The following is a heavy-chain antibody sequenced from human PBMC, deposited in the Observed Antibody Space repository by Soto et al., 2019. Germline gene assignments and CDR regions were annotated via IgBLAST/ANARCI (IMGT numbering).Heavy chain of an antibody. CDR3: ARGLMVRGVIDY. CDR2: IYYSGST. J-gene: IGHJ4*02. V-gene: IGHV4-34*09. CDR1: GGSFSGYY. D-gene: IGHD3-10*01. Sequence: SETLSLTCAVYGGSFSGYYWSWIRQPPGKGLEWIGYIYYSGSTYYNPSLKSRVTISVDTSKNQFSLKLSSVTAADTAVYYCARGLMVRGVIDYWGQGTLVTVSS.